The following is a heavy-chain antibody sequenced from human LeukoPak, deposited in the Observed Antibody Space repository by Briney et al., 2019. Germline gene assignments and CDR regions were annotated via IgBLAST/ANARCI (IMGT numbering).Heavy chain of an antibody. Sequence: SETLSLACTVSGGSISSSSYYWGWIRQPPGKGLEWIGSIYYSGSTYYNPSLKSRVTISVDTSKNQFSLKLSSVTAADTAVYYCARGGIAAAPGYYYYMDVWGKGTTVTISS. J-gene: IGHJ6*03. CDR1: GGSISSSSYY. CDR2: IYYSGST. D-gene: IGHD6-13*01. V-gene: IGHV4-39*01. CDR3: ARGGIAAAPGYYYYMDV.